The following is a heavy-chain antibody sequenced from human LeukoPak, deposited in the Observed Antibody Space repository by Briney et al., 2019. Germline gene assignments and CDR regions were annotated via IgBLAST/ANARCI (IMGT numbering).Heavy chain of an antibody. CDR2: IYTSGST. CDR1: GGSMSSYY. V-gene: IGHV4-4*07. Sequence: SETLSLTCTVSGGSMSSYYWSWIRQPAGKGLEWIGRIYTSGSTDYNPSLKSRVTMSVDTSKNQFSLKLSSVTAADTAVYDCATDRRTSGGDFDYWGQGTLVTVSS. CDR3: ATDRRTSGGDFDY. D-gene: IGHD3-10*01. J-gene: IGHJ4*02.